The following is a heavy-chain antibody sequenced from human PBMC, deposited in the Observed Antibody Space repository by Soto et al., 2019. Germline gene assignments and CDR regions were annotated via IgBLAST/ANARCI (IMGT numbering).Heavy chain of an antibody. Sequence: EVRLVETGGGLIHPGGSLRLSCAASAFTVSDNQMSWVRQAPGKGLEWVSLIQGGGGTYYADSVKGRFTISRDSSKNTLYLQMNSLRAEDTAMYYCAIGPHSSYWGQRTLVTVSS. J-gene: IGHJ4*02. CDR2: IQGGGGT. D-gene: IGHD3-16*01. CDR3: AIGPHSSY. V-gene: IGHV3-53*02. CDR1: AFTVSDNQ.